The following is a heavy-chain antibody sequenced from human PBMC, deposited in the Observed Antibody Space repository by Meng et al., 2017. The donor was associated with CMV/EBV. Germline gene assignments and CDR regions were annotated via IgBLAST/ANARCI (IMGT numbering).Heavy chain of an antibody. D-gene: IGHD1-26*01. CDR3: ARVQGVGATRTWLAGQDY. Sequence: ASVKVSCKASGYTFTGYYMHWVRQAPGQGLEWMGWINPNSGGTNYAQKFQGRVTMTRDTSISTAYMELSSLRSDDTAVYYCARVQGVGATRTWLAGQDYWGQGTLVTVSS. V-gene: IGHV1-2*02. CDR1: GYTFTGYY. CDR2: INPNSGGT. J-gene: IGHJ4*02.